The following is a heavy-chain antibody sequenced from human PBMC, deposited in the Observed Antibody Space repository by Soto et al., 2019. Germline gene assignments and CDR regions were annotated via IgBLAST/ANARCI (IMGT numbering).Heavy chain of an antibody. CDR1: GYTFTSYG. J-gene: IGHJ6*02. Sequence: QVQLVQYGAEVKKPGASVKVSCTASGYTFTSYGISWVRQARGQGFEWMGWISPYNGNTNYAQKLQGRVTMTTDTSTSTAYMDLRSLRSDDTAVYYCARGIGGWFGVAYYYGMDVWGQGTTVTVSS. CDR2: ISPYNGNT. D-gene: IGHD3-10*01. V-gene: IGHV1-18*01. CDR3: ARGIGGWFGVAYYYGMDV.